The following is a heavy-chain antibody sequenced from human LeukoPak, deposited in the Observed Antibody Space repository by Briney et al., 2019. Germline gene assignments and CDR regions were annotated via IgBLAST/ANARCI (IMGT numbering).Heavy chain of an antibody. V-gene: IGHV3-23*01. CDR2: ISGSGGST. Sequence: GGSLRLPCAASGFTFSSYAMSWVRQAPGKGLEGVSTISGSGGSTYYADSVKGRFTISRDNSKNTLYLQMNSLRAEDTAVYYCAKDSGIAVAGTLRAFDIWGQGTMVTVSS. CDR3: AKDSGIAVAGTLRAFDI. CDR1: GFTFSSYA. D-gene: IGHD6-19*01. J-gene: IGHJ3*02.